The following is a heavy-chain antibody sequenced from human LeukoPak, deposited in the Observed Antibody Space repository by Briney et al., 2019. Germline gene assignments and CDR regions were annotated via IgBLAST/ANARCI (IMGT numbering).Heavy chain of an antibody. CDR1: GCTFSSYA. CDR3: ARDGSRDYGDYPYYYYGMDV. D-gene: IGHD4-17*01. CDR2: IIPILGIA. Sequence: ASVKVSCKASGCTFSSYAISWVRQAPGQGLEWMGRIIPILGIANYAQKFQGRVTITADKSTSTAYMELSSLRSEDTAVYYCARDGSRDYGDYPYYYYGMDVWGQGTTVTVSS. J-gene: IGHJ6*02. V-gene: IGHV1-69*04.